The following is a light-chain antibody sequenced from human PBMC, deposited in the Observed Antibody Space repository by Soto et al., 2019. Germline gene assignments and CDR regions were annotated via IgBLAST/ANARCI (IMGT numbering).Light chain of an antibody. Sequence: QSVLTQPASVSGSPGQSITISCTGTRSDVGSYNLVSWYQQHPGKAPKLMIFEGSEQPSGISNRFSGSKSRATASLTIPVLQAEDEADYFCCSYAGNSTSVFCGVPDVTVL. CDR2: EGS. J-gene: IGLJ3*02. V-gene: IGLV2-23*01. CDR3: CSYAGNSTSV. CDR1: RSDVGSYNL.